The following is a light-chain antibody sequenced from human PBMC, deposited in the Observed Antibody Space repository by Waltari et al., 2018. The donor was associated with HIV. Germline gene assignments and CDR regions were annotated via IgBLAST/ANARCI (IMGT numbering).Light chain of an antibody. CDR3: CSCPRSGIRYV. Sequence: QSALTQPASVSGSPGQSITISCTGTSSNVGSDDLVSWYQQHPGEAPKLIIYEVTTRPSGVSNRFSGSKSGNTASRTISGLQAEDEADYYCCSCPRSGIRYVFGTGTKVTVL. J-gene: IGLJ1*01. CDR2: EVT. CDR1: SSNVGSDDL. V-gene: IGLV2-23*02.